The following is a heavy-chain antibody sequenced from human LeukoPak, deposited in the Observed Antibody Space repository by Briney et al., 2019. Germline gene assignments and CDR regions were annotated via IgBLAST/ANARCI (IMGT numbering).Heavy chain of an antibody. CDR2: IRYDGINN. CDR3: ARVEWELRTNDY. Sequence: GGSLRLSCAASGFTFSNYGMHWVRQSPGRGLEWVAFIRYDGINNYYADSVKGRFTISRDNAKNSLYLQMNSLRAEDTAVYYCARVEWELRTNDYWGQGTLVTVSS. D-gene: IGHD1-26*01. J-gene: IGHJ4*02. V-gene: IGHV3-30*02. CDR1: GFTFSNYG.